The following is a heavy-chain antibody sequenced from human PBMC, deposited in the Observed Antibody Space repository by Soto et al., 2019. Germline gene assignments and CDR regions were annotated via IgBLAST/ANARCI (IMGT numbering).Heavy chain of an antibody. J-gene: IGHJ6*02. CDR1: GFTFSTYT. V-gene: IGHV3-30-3*01. CDR3: ARDREMQWLQGGMDV. D-gene: IGHD6-19*01. CDR2: ISYDGTNK. Sequence: QVQLVESGGGVVQPGRSLRLSCAASGFTFSTYTMHWVRQAPGKGLEWVAVISYDGTNKYYADSVKGRFTVSRDNSRNTVYLQMNSLRGEDTAVYYCARDREMQWLQGGMDVWGQGTTVTVSS.